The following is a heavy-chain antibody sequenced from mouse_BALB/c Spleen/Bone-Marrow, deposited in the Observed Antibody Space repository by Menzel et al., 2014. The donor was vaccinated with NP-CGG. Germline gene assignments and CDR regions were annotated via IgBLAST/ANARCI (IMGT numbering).Heavy chain of an antibody. D-gene: IGHD2-4*01. CDR3: ARYDYRVYFDY. J-gene: IGHJ2*01. CDR1: GFNIKDTY. CDR2: IDPANGNT. Sequence: EAKLVESGAELVKPGASVKLSCTASGFNIKDTYMHWVKQRPEQGLEWIGRIDPANGNTKYDPKFQGRATITADTSSNTAYLKLSTLTSEGTAVYYCARYDYRVYFDYWGQGTTLTVSS. V-gene: IGHV14-3*02.